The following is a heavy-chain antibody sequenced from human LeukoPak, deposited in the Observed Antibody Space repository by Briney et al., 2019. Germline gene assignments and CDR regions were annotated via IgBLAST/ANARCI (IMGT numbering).Heavy chain of an antibody. CDR3: ARQVDSSGYLDY. CDR1: GYSFTSYW. D-gene: IGHD3-22*01. CDR2: IYPGDSDT. J-gene: IGHJ4*02. V-gene: IGHV5-51*01. Sequence: GESLKISCKGSGYSFTSYWIGWVRQMPGKGLEWMGIIYPGDSDTRYSPSFQGQVTISADKSISTAYLQWSRLKASDTAKYFCARQVDSSGYLDYWGQGTLVTVSS.